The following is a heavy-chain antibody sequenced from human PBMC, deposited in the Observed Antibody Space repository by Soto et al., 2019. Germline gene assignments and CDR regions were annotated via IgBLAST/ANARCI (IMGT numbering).Heavy chain of an antibody. CDR3: AREVGYGDFSAALLD. J-gene: IGHJ4*02. CDR1: GGTFSSRS. V-gene: IGHV1-69*01. Sequence: VQLMQSGAEVKKPGSSVKVSCKASGGTFSSRSINWVRQAPGQGLEWMGGIITLFGTSNYAQNFQGKVTITADQSTSTAYMELNSLTSDDTAVYYCAREVGYGDFSAALLDWGQGTLVTVSS. CDR2: IITLFGTS. D-gene: IGHD2-21*02.